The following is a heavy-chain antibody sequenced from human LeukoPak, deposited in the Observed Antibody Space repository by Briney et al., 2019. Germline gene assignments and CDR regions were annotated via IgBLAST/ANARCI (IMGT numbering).Heavy chain of an antibody. CDR1: GFTFDDYA. D-gene: IGHD6-13*01. CDR3: AKDIAAAGTGWYFDL. V-gene: IGHV3-9*01. Sequence: GGSLRLSCAASGFTFDDYAMHWVRQAPGKGLEWFSGISWNSGNIGYADSVKGRFTISRDNAKNSLYLQMNSLRAEDTALYYCAKDIAAAGTGWYFDLWGRGTLVTVSS. CDR2: ISWNSGNI. J-gene: IGHJ2*01.